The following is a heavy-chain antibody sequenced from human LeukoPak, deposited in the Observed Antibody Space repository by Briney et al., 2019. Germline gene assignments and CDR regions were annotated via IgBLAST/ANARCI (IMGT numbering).Heavy chain of an antibody. CDR1: GYTFTSYG. V-gene: IGHV1-18*01. CDR3: ARARHNKVVTAPFDY. CDR2: ISAYNGNT. Sequence: ASVKVSCKASGYTFTSYGISWVRQAPGQGLEWMGWISAYNGNTNYAQKLQGRVTMTTDTSTSTAYMELRSPRSDDTAVYYCARARHNKVVTAPFDYWGQGTLVTVSS. J-gene: IGHJ4*02. D-gene: IGHD3-22*01.